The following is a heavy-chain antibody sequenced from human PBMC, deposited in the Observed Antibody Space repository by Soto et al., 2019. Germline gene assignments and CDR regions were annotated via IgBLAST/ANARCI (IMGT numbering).Heavy chain of an antibody. CDR1: GFTFSSYA. D-gene: IGHD3-3*01. Sequence: EVQLLESGGGLVQPGGSLRLSCAASGFTFSSYAMSWVRQAPGKGLEWVSAISGSGGSTYYADSVKGRFTISRDNSKNTLYLQMNSLRAEDTAVYYFSKNSGYYIGPFDYWGQGTLVTVSS. J-gene: IGHJ4*02. CDR2: ISGSGGST. V-gene: IGHV3-23*01. CDR3: SKNSGYYIGPFDY.